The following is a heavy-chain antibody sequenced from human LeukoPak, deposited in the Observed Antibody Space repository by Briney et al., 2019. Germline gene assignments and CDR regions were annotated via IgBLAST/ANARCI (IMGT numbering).Heavy chain of an antibody. Sequence: GGSLRLSCAASGFTFSSYAMSWVRQAPGKGLEWVPAISGSGGSTYYADSVKGRFTISRDNSKNTLYLQMNSLRAEDTAVYYCASGGLRLGELSFWGQGTLVTVSS. CDR2: ISGSGGST. CDR1: GFTFSSYA. CDR3: ASGGLRLGELSF. D-gene: IGHD3-16*02. J-gene: IGHJ4*02. V-gene: IGHV3-23*01.